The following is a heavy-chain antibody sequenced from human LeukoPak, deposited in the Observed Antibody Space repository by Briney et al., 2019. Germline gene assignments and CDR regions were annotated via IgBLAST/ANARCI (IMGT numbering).Heavy chain of an antibody. Sequence: SETLSLTCTVSGGSISSYYWSWIRQPAGKGLEWIGRIYISGSTNYNPSLRSRVTMSVDTSKNQFSLKPSSVTAADTAVYYCARDRGTWNDDGFDYWGQGTLVTVSS. D-gene: IGHD1-1*01. CDR3: ARDRGTWNDDGFDY. J-gene: IGHJ4*02. CDR2: IYISGST. CDR1: GGSISSYY. V-gene: IGHV4-4*07.